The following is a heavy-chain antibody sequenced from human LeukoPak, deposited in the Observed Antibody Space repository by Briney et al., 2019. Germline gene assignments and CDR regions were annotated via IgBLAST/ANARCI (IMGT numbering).Heavy chain of an antibody. Sequence: PGRSLRLSCAASGFTFSSYGMHWVRQAPGKGLEWVAVISYDGSNKYYADSVKGRFTISRDNSKNTLYLQMNSLRAEDTAVYYCAAIHPSIYCSSTSCYTNGAFDIWGQGTMVTVSS. CDR2: ISYDGSNK. CDR1: GFTFSSYG. CDR3: AAIHPSIYCSSTSCYTNGAFDI. J-gene: IGHJ3*02. D-gene: IGHD2-2*02. V-gene: IGHV3-30*19.